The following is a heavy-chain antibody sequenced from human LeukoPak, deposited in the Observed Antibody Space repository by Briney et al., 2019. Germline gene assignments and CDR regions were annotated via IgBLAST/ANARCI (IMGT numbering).Heavy chain of an antibody. CDR1: GVSFADYY. Sequence: SETLSLTCAVSGVSFADYYWAWVRQTPGKGLEWIGEINHSGYTNDSASLKSRVTLSIDTSRKQFSLNLRSVTVADAGTYYCTRMTTGHDYWGQGTLVTVSS. V-gene: IGHV4-34*01. D-gene: IGHD4-17*01. CDR2: INHSGYT. J-gene: IGHJ4*02. CDR3: TRMTTGHDY.